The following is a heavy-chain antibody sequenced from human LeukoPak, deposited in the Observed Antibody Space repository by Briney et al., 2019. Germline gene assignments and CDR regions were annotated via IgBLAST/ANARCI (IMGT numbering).Heavy chain of an antibody. CDR3: AKERTAMATYYFDY. Sequence: SCKASGFTFSSYGMHWVRQAPGKGLEWVAVISYDGSNKYYADPVKGRFTISRDNSKNTLYLQMNSLRAEDTAVYYCAKERTAMATYYFDYWGQGTLVTVSS. D-gene: IGHD5-18*01. CDR1: GFTFSSYG. J-gene: IGHJ4*02. V-gene: IGHV3-30*18. CDR2: ISYDGSNK.